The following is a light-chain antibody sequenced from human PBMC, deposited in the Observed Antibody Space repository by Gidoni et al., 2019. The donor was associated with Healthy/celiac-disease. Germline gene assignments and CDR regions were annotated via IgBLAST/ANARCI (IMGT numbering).Light chain of an antibody. CDR1: SSNIGSNT. Sequence: QSVLTQPPSASVTPGQRVTISCSGSSSNIGSNTVNWYQQLPGTAPKLRIYSNNQRPSGVPDRFSGAKSGTSASLAISGLQSEDEADYYWAAWDDSLTVVFGGGTKLTVL. V-gene: IGLV1-44*01. CDR3: AAWDDSLTVV. CDR2: SNN. J-gene: IGLJ2*01.